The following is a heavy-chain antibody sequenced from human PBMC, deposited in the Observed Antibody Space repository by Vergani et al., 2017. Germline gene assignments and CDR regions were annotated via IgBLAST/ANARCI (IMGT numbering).Heavy chain of an antibody. Sequence: QVQLVQSGSELKKPGASVKVSCKASGYTFTSYAMNWVRQAPGQGLEWMGWINTNTGNPTYAQGFTGRFVFSLDTAVSTAYLQISSLKAKDTAVYYCARXSVEQLVLVPYYYYYMDLWGKGTMVTVSS. V-gene: IGHV7-4-1*02. D-gene: IGHD6-6*01. CDR3: ARXSVEQLVLVPYYYYYMDL. J-gene: IGHJ6*03. CDR1: GYTFTSYA. CDR2: INTNTGNP.